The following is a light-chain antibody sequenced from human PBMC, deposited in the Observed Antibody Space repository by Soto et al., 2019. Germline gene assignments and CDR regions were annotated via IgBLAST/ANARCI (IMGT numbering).Light chain of an antibody. Sequence: IVLTQSPGTLSLSPGERATLSCMASQSVSSSYLAWYQQKPGQAPRLLIYGASSRATGIPDRFSGSGSGTDFTLTISRLEPQDFAVYYCQQYGSSPTWTFGEGTKV. CDR1: QSVSSSY. J-gene: IGKJ1*01. CDR3: QQYGSSPTWT. V-gene: IGKV3-20*01. CDR2: GAS.